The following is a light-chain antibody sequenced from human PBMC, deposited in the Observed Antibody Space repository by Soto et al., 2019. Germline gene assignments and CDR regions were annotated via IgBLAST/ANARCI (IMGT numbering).Light chain of an antibody. CDR1: QTVLYSSNNKNY. Sequence: DIVMTQSPDSLAVSLGERATINGKSSQTVLYSSNNKNYLAWYQQKPGQPPKLLIYWASIRESVVPDRFSGSGSATDFTLTISSLQAEDVAVYYCQHYYNYPPWTFGQGTKVASK. CDR3: QHYYNYPPWT. V-gene: IGKV4-1*01. J-gene: IGKJ1*01. CDR2: WAS.